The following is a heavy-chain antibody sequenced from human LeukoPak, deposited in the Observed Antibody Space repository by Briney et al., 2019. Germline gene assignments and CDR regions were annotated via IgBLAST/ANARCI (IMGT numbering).Heavy chain of an antibody. J-gene: IGHJ4*02. D-gene: IGHD3-10*01. Sequence: GGSLRLSCAASGFNFSDYYMSWIRQAPGKGLEWASYISCSSSYTNYADSVKGRFTISRDNAKNSLYLQMNSLRAEDTAVYYCARIGGAYGSGSYYLHFDYWGQGTLVTVSS. V-gene: IGHV3-11*03. CDR2: ISCSSSYT. CDR1: GFNFSDYY. CDR3: ARIGGAYGSGSYYLHFDY.